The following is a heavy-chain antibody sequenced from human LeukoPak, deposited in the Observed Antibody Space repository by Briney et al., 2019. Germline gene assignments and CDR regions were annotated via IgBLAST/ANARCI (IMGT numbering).Heavy chain of an antibody. D-gene: IGHD3-22*01. Sequence: SETLSLTCTVSGGSISSYYWSWIRQPPGKGLEWIGYIYYSGSTNYNPSLKSRVTISVDTSKNQFSLKLSSVTAADTAVYYCAREKAYDSSGYYYYYGMDVWGLGTTVTVSS. J-gene: IGHJ6*02. CDR3: AREKAYDSSGYYYYYGMDV. CDR2: IYYSGST. V-gene: IGHV4-59*01. CDR1: GGSISSYY.